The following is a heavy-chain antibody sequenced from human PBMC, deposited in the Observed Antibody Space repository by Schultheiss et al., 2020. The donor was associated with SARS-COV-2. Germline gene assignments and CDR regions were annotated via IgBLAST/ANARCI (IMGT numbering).Heavy chain of an antibody. D-gene: IGHD3-10*01. Sequence: SETLSLTCAVSGGSISSSNWWSWVRQPPGKGLEWIGEIYHSGSTNYNPSLKSRVTISVDTSKNQFSLKLSSVTAADTAVYYCARLLWFGELSGYYYGMDVWGQGTTVTVSS. CDR3: ARLLWFGELSGYYYGMDV. CDR1: GGSISSSNW. J-gene: IGHJ6*02. V-gene: IGHV4-4*02. CDR2: IYHSGST.